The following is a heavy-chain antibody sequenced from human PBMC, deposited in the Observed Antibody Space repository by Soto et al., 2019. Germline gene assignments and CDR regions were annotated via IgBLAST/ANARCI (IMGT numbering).Heavy chain of an antibody. CDR2: ISSSSSYI. J-gene: IGHJ6*02. CDR1: GFTFSSYS. D-gene: IGHD2-2*01. CDR3: ARDRSLYCICTSCYTVTDDDRMDV. Sequence: GGSLRLSCAASGFTFSSYSMNWVRQAPGKGLEWVSSISSSSSYIYYADSVKGRFTISRDNAKNSLYLQMNSLRAEDTAVYYCARDRSLYCICTSCYTVTDDDRMDVWGQGTTVTGSS. V-gene: IGHV3-21*01.